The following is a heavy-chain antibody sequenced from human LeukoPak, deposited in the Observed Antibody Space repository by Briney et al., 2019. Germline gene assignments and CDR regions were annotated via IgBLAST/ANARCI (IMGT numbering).Heavy chain of an antibody. CDR1: GDSISIYY. CDR3: ARDRELGY. V-gene: IGHV4-59*01. Sequence: SETLSLTCSVSGDSISIYYWSWIRQPPGKGLEWIGYIYNSGSTNYNPSLKSRVTISVDTSKNQFPLKLTSVTAADTAVYYCARDRELGYWGQGTLVTVSS. CDR2: IYNSGST. J-gene: IGHJ4*02. D-gene: IGHD3-10*01.